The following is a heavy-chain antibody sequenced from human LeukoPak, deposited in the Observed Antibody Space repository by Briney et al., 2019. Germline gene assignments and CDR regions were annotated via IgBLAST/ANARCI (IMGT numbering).Heavy chain of an antibody. V-gene: IGHV4-34*01. D-gene: IGHD6-19*01. CDR3: ARGEEQWLEWYFDL. J-gene: IGHJ2*01. CDR2: INHSGST. CDR1: GGSFSDYY. Sequence: SETLSLTCAVYGGSFSDYYWSWIRQPPGKGLEWIGEINHSGSTNYNPSLKSRVTISVDTSKNQFSLKLSSVTAADTAVYHCARGEEQWLEWYFDLWGRGTLVTVSS.